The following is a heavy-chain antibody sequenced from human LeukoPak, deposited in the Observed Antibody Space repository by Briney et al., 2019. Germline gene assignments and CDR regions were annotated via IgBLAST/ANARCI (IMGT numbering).Heavy chain of an antibody. Sequence: PSETLSLTCTVSGGSISSSSYYWGWIRQPPGKGLEWIGSIYYSGNTYYNPSLKSRVTISVDTSKNQLSLKLSSVTSADTAVYYCARHSGPTTTYFDYWGQGTLVTVSS. CDR1: GGSISSSSYY. CDR3: ARHSGPTTTYFDY. J-gene: IGHJ4*02. D-gene: IGHD1-26*01. V-gene: IGHV4-39*01. CDR2: IYYSGNT.